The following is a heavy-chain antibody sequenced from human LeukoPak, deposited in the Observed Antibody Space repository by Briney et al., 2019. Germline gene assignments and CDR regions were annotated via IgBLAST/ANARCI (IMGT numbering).Heavy chain of an antibody. Sequence: GGSLRLSCAASGFTFSSYAMHWVRQAPGKGLEWVAVISSDGSNKYYADSVKGRFTISRDNAKNSLYLQMNSLRVEDTAVYYCARVGEGYCSGGSCYAGDYWGQGTLVTVSS. J-gene: IGHJ4*02. CDR2: ISSDGSNK. CDR1: GFTFSSYA. D-gene: IGHD2-15*01. CDR3: ARVGEGYCSGGSCYAGDY. V-gene: IGHV3-30-3*01.